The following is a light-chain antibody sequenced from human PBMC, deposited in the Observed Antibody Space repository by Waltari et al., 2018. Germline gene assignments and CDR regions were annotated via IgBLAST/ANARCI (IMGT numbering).Light chain of an antibody. Sequence: DIVMTQSPDSLAVSRGDRATLNCKSSQNVLSSSNNMNSLAWHQQKPGQPPKLLISWASTRESGVPDRFSGSGSGTDFTLTISSLQAEDVAVYYCQQYYSTPLTFGGGTKVEIK. CDR2: WAS. V-gene: IGKV4-1*01. CDR3: QQYYSTPLT. J-gene: IGKJ4*01. CDR1: QNVLSSSNNMNS.